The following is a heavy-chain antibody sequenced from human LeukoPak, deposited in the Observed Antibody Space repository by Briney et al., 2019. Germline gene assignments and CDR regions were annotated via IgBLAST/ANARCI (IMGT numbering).Heavy chain of an antibody. CDR1: GFTFSSYEM. CDR2: IYHSGST. J-gene: IGHJ4*02. Sequence: GSLRLSCAASGFTFSSYEMNWVRQPPGKGLEWIGEIYHSGSTNYNPSLKSRVTISVDKSKNQFSLKLSSVTAADTAVYYCARGSGSSGWYGFDYWGQGTLVTVSS. D-gene: IGHD6-19*01. CDR3: ARGSGSSGWYGFDY. V-gene: IGHV4-4*02.